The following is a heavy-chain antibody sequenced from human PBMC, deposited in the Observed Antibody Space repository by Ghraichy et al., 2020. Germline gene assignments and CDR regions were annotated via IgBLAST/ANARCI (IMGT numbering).Heavy chain of an antibody. Sequence: SETLSLTCTVSGGSISSSDYYWGWIRQPPGKGLEWIGNICYTVSTDYNPSLKSRVTMSLDTSKNQFSLNLSSLTAADTAVYYCARTLRWLQFIDYWGQGILVTVSS. V-gene: IGHV4-39*01. CDR2: ICYTVST. CDR1: GGSISSSDYY. CDR3: ARTLRWLQFIDY. D-gene: IGHD5-24*01. J-gene: IGHJ4*02.